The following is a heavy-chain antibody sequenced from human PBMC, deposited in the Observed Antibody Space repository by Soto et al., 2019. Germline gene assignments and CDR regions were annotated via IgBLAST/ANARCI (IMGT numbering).Heavy chain of an antibody. CDR1: GFTFSSYG. V-gene: IGHV3-33*01. CDR2: IWFDGSNK. J-gene: IGHJ4*02. CDR3: ATTGPY. Sequence: QVQLVESGGGVVQPGRSLRLXCAASGFTFSSYGMHWVRQAPGKGLEWVAVIWFDGSNKFYADSVKGRFTIXXXXSKNTVSLQMNSLRDEDSAAYYCATTGPYWGQGTLVTVSS.